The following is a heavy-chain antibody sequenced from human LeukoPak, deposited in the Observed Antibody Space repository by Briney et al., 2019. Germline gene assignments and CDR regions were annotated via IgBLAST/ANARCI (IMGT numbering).Heavy chain of an antibody. D-gene: IGHD1-26*01. V-gene: IGHV3-15*01. CDR3: TTENRWGWELPRWYFDI. CDR2: IKSKTDGGTT. CDR1: GFTFSNYW. Sequence: GGSLRLSCAASGFTFSNYWMTWVRQAPGKGLEWVGRIKSKTDGGTTDYAAPVKGRFTISRDDSKNTQYLQLNGLKTEDTAVYYCTTENRWGWELPRWYFDIWGRGALVTVSS. J-gene: IGHJ2*01.